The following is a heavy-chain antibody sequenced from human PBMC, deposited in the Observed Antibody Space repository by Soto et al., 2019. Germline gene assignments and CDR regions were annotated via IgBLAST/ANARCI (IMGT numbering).Heavy chain of an antibody. Sequence: QVQLVESGGGVVQPGRSLRLSCAASGFTFSSYGMHWVRQAPGKGLEWVAVISYDGSNKYYAESVKGRFTISRDNSKNTLYLQMNSLRAEDTAVYYCAKEGYDYIWGSYRFDSWGQGTLVTVSS. CDR3: AKEGYDYIWGSYRFDS. CDR1: GFTFSSYG. D-gene: IGHD3-16*02. CDR2: ISYDGSNK. J-gene: IGHJ4*02. V-gene: IGHV3-30*18.